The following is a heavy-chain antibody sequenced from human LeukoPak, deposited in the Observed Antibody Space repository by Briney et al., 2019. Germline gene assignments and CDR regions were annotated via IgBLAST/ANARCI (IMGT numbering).Heavy chain of an antibody. CDR1: GFTFSSYE. CDR2: ISSGSGSAM. D-gene: IGHD5-24*01. V-gene: IGHV3-48*03. J-gene: IGHJ3*02. Sequence: PGGSLRLSCAASGFTFSSYEMNWVRQAPGEGLEWVSYISSGSGSAMYYADSVKGRFTISRDNAKNSVSLQMNSLRAEDTAVYYCARLSHRDGYSWNAFDIWGQGTMVTVSS. CDR3: ARLSHRDGYSWNAFDI.